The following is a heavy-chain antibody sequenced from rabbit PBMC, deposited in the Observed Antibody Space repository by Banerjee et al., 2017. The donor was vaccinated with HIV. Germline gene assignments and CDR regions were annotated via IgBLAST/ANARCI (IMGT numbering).Heavy chain of an antibody. J-gene: IGHJ2*02. D-gene: IGHD8-1*01. CDR3: ARRSYGDSGYSAF. CDR2: INTGNGGT. CDR1: GFDFSTNA. V-gene: IGHV1S40*01. Sequence: QSVEESGGDLVKPGGTLTLTCTASGFDFSTNAVCWVRQAPGKGLEWIGYINTGNGGTDYASWAKGRFTISKTSSTTLTLQMTSLTAADTATYFCARRSYGDSGYSAF.